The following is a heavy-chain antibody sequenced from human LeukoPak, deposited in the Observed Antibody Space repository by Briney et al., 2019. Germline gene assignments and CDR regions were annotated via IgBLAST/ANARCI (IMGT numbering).Heavy chain of an antibody. J-gene: IGHJ3*02. CDR2: IYYSGST. CDR1: GGSISSYY. CDR3: ARLHRGEEAFDI. Sequence: SETLSLTCTVSGGSISSYYWSWIRQPPGKGLEWIGYIYYSGSTNYNPSLKSRVTISVDTSKNQFSLKLSSVTTADTAVYYCARLHRGEEAFDIWGQGTMVTVSS. V-gene: IGHV4-59*01.